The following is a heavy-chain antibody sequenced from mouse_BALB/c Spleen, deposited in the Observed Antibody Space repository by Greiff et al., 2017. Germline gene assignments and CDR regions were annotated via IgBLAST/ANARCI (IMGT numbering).Heavy chain of an antibody. CDR2: ISYSGST. J-gene: IGHJ4*01. Sequence: VQLKESGPGLVKPSQSLSLTCTVTGYSITSDYAWNWIRQFPGNKLEWMGYISYSGSTSYNPSLKSRISITRDTSKNQFFLQLNSVTTEDTATYYCARYDGYYVGYAMDYWGQGTSVTVSS. CDR3: ARYDGYYVGYAMDY. D-gene: IGHD2-3*01. CDR1: GYSITSDYA. V-gene: IGHV3-2*02.